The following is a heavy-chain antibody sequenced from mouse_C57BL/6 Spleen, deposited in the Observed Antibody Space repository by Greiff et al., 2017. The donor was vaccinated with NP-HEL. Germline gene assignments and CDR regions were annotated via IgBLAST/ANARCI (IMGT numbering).Heavy chain of an antibody. Sequence: GGMVQPKGSLQLSCAASGFSFNTYAMNWVRQAPGKGLEWGARIRSKSNNYAIYYADSVKDRFTISRDDAESMRYLQMNNLKTEDTAMYYCVRGSSHFDYWGQGTTLTVSS. J-gene: IGHJ2*01. D-gene: IGHD1-1*01. CDR2: IRSKSNNYAI. CDR3: VRGSSHFDY. CDR1: GFSFNTYA. V-gene: IGHV10-1*01.